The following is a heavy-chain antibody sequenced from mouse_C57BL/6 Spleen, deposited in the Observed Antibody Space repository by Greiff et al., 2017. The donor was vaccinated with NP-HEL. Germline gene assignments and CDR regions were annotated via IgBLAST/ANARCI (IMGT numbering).Heavy chain of an antibody. V-gene: IGHV1-76*01. J-gene: IGHJ2*01. CDR2: IYPGSGNT. D-gene: IGHD1-1*01. Sequence: VQLQQSGAELVRPGASVKLSCKASGYTFTDYYINWVKQRPGQGLEWIARIYPGSGNTYYNEKFKGKATLTAEKSSSTAYMQLSSLTSEDSAVYFCARGHYGSSYDYFDYWGQGTTLTVSS. CDR1: GYTFTDYY. CDR3: ARGHYGSSYDYFDY.